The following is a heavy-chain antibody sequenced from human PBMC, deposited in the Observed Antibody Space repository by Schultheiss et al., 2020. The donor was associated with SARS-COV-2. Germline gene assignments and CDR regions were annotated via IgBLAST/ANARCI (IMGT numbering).Heavy chain of an antibody. CDR1: GFTFSSYA. V-gene: IGHV3-23*01. Sequence: GESLKISCAASGFTFSSYAMSWVRQAPGKGLEWVSAISGSGGSTYYADSVKGRFTISRDNSKNTLYLQMNSLRAEDTAVYYCARDGRQAAAGTSYWGQGTLVTVSS. CDR2: ISGSGGST. J-gene: IGHJ4*02. D-gene: IGHD6-13*01. CDR3: ARDGRQAAAGTSY.